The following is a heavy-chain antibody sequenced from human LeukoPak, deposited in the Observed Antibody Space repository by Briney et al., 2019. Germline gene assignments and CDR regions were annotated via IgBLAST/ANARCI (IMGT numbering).Heavy chain of an antibody. CDR3: AREGQRGHFDS. Sequence: KPSETLSLTCAVYGGSFSGYYWSWIRQPPGKGLEWIGEINHSGSTNYNPSLKSRVTISVDTSKNQFSLKLSSVTAADTAVYYCAREGQRGHFDSWGQGTLVTVSS. V-gene: IGHV4-34*01. J-gene: IGHJ4*02. CDR2: INHSGST. D-gene: IGHD1-26*01. CDR1: GGSFSGYY.